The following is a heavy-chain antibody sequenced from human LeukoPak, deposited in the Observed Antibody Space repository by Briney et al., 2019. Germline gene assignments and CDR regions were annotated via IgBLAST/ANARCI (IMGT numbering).Heavy chain of an antibody. V-gene: IGHV1-69*13. CDR3: ARVVWEYQLLYGAFDI. CDR2: IIPIFGTA. Sequence: SVKLSSQLSARTFSSYAISWVRPAPGHGLEWMGGIIPIFGTANYAQKFQSRVTITADESTSTAYMELSSLRSEDTAVYYCARVVWEYQLLYGAFDIWGQGTMVTVSS. CDR1: ARTFSSYA. J-gene: IGHJ3*02. D-gene: IGHD2-2*02.